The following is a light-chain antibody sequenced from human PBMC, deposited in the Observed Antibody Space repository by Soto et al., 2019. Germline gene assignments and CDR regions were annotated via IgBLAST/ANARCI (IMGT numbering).Light chain of an antibody. CDR1: SSNIGAGHD. CDR3: QSYDSSLRL. CDR2: GNS. J-gene: IGLJ2*01. V-gene: IGLV1-40*01. Sequence: QTVVTQPPSVSGAPGQRVTISCTGSSSNIGAGHDVHWYQQVPGTAPKLLIYGNSNRPSGVPDRFSGSKSGTSASLAITGLQAEDEADYYCQSYDSSLRLFGGGTKVTVL.